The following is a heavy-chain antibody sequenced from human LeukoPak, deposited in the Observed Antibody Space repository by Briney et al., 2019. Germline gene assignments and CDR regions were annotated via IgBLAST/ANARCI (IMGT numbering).Heavy chain of an antibody. D-gene: IGHD6-13*01. CDR2: IYYIGST. J-gene: IGHJ3*02. CDR1: GGSISSSTYR. V-gene: IGHV4-39*07. CDR3: ARHGYSSSWFHAFDI. Sequence: SETLSLTCTVSGGSISSSTYRWGWIRQPPGKGLEWIGSIYYIGSTYYNPSLKSRVSISVDTSKNQFSLKLSSVTAADTAVYYCARHGYSSSWFHAFDIWGQGTRVTVSS.